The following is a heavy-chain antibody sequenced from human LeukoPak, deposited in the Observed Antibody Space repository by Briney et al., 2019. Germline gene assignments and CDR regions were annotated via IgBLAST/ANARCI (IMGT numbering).Heavy chain of an antibody. Sequence: GGSLRLSCAAPGFTFSSYGMHWVRQAPGKGLVWVSRINSDGSSTSYADSVKGRFTISRDNAKNTLYLQMNSLRAEDTAVYYCARPSEYYYDSSGYYDWGQGTLVTVSS. V-gene: IGHV3-74*01. CDR1: GFTFSSYG. CDR3: ARPSEYYYDSSGYYD. J-gene: IGHJ4*02. D-gene: IGHD3-22*01. CDR2: INSDGSST.